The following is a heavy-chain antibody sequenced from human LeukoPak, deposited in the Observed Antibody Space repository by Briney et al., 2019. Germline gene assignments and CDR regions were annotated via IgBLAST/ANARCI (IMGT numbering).Heavy chain of an antibody. Sequence: SETLSLTCTVSGGSISSYFWSWIRQPAGKGLEWIGRIYYSGSTNYNPSLKSRVTISVDTSKNQFSLKLSSVTAADTAVYYCARDAQDCTNGVCYGPYYYYYMDVWGKGTTVTVSS. V-gene: IGHV4-4*07. CDR3: ARDAQDCTNGVCYGPYYYYYMDV. J-gene: IGHJ6*03. CDR2: IYYSGST. CDR1: GGSISSYF. D-gene: IGHD2-8*01.